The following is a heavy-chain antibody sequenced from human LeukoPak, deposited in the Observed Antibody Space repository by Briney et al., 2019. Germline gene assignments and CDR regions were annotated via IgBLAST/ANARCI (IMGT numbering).Heavy chain of an antibody. J-gene: IGHJ5*02. V-gene: IGHV4-30-2*01. CDR3: ARVRYSGYDYSSWFDP. Sequence: SETLSLTCAVSGGSISSGGYSWSWIRQPPGKGLEWIGYIYHSGSTYYNPSLKSRVTISVDRSKNQFSLKLSSVTAADTAVYYCARVRYSGYDYSSWFDPWGQGTLVTVSS. CDR2: IYHSGST. CDR1: GGSISSGGYS. D-gene: IGHD5-12*01.